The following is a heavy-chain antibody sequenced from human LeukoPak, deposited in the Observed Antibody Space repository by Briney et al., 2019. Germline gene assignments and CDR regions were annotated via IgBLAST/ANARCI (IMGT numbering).Heavy chain of an antibody. D-gene: IGHD1-14*01. J-gene: IGHJ4*01. V-gene: IGHV1-2*02. CDR2: INVNTGGT. CDR3: ARDGTRTNYDY. CDR1: AYTFTAYY. Sequence: GASVQVSCKASAYTFTAYYIHWVRQAPGQGLEWMGWINVNTGGTSFAQKFQGRVTMTRDTSVSTAYLELSSLNSDDTAVYYCARDGTRTNYDYWGQGTLVSVSS.